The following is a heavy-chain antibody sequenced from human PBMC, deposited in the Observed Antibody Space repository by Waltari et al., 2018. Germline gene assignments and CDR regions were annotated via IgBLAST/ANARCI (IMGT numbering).Heavy chain of an antibody. Sequence: EVQLVESGGGLVQPGGSLRLSCAASGFPFSTYWMTWVRQAPGKGLEWVANIKEDGSVKNYVDSVKGRFTISRDNTNNSLYLQMNSLRGDDTAVYYCGRFRGAGTTSWGQGTLVTVSS. D-gene: IGHD6-19*01. CDR3: GRFRGAGTTS. J-gene: IGHJ5*02. CDR1: GFPFSTYW. CDR2: IKEDGSVK. V-gene: IGHV3-7*01.